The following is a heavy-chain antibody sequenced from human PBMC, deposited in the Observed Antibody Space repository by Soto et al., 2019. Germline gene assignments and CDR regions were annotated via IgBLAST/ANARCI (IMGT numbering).Heavy chain of an antibody. CDR3: ARLRFLEWLVFYFDY. CDR1: GGSISSYY. D-gene: IGHD3-3*01. J-gene: IGHJ4*02. V-gene: IGHV4-59*08. Sequence: SETLSLTCTVSGGSISSYYWSWIRQPPGKGLEWIRYIYYSGSTNYNPSLKSRVTISVDTSKNQFSLKLSSVTAADTAVYYCARLRFLEWLVFYFDYWGQGTLVTVSS. CDR2: IYYSGST.